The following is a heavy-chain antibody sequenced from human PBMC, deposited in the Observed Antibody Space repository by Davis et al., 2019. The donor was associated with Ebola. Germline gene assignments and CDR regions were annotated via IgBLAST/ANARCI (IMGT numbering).Heavy chain of an antibody. CDR1: GFTFADYA. CDR3: AKDRNLYSSSLFDY. CDR2: ISWNSGSI. J-gene: IGHJ4*02. D-gene: IGHD6-6*01. Sequence: PGGSLRLSCAASGFTFADYAMHWVRQAPGKGLEWVSGISWNSGSIGYADSVKGRFTISRDNAKNSLYLQMNSLRAEDTALYYCAKDRNLYSSSLFDYWGQGTLVTVSS. V-gene: IGHV3-9*01.